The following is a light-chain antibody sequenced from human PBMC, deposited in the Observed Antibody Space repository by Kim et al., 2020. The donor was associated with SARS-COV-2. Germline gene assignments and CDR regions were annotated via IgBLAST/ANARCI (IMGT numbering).Light chain of an antibody. CDR2: YAS. CDR3: RHRSDWPLN. CDR1: QSVSTY. V-gene: IGKV3-11*01. Sequence: EIVLTQSPATLSLSPGERATLSCRASQSVSTYLAWYQQKPGQAPRLLIYYASNRATGIPARFSGSGSGTDFTLTIRSLEPEDFAVYYCRHRSDWPLNFGGGTKRDLK. J-gene: IGKJ4*01.